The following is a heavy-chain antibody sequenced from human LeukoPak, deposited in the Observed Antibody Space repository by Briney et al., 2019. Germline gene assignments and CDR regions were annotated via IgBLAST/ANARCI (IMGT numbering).Heavy chain of an antibody. J-gene: IGHJ4*02. D-gene: IGHD2-2*01. CDR3: ARDYLYAFDY. V-gene: IGHV3-48*01. CDR2: ISGSGNAI. CDR1: GFSFSSYS. Sequence: GGSLRLSCAASGFSFSSYSMNWVRQAPGRGLEWVSYISGSGNAIHYTDSVKGRFTISRDNAKNALYLQMNSLRAEDTAVYFCARDYLYAFDYWGQGTLVTVSS.